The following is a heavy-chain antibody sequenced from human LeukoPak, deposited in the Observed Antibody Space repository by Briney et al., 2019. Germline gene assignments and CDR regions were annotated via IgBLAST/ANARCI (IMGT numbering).Heavy chain of an antibody. Sequence: GGSLRLSCAASGFAFRNYYMDWIRQAPGKGLEWFSEISGSPDNTYYADSVKGRFATSRDDSRNTLYLQMNSLRAEDTAVYYCAKDLDGFWGQGTLVTVSS. D-gene: IGHD6-25*01. CDR2: ISGSPDNT. J-gene: IGHJ4*02. V-gene: IGHV3-23*01. CDR1: GFAFRNYY. CDR3: AKDLDGF.